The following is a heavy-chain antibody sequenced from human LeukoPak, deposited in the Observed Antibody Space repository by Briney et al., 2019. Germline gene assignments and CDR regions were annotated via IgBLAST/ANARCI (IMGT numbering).Heavy chain of an antibody. CDR1: GFTFNTYW. CDR2: IHPDGTST. V-gene: IGHV3-74*01. J-gene: IGHJ3*01. D-gene: IGHD4/OR15-4a*01. Sequence: GGSLRLSCAASGFTFNTYWVHWVRQAAGKVLLWVSRIHPDGTSTSHADFVKGRFSISRDNAENTVSLQMKSLRGEDTAVYYCVTLTMAVSEHAFDLWGQGTVVTVSP. CDR3: VTLTMAVSEHAFDL.